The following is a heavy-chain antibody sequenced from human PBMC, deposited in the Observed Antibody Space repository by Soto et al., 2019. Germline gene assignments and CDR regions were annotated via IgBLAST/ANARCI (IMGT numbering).Heavy chain of an antibody. J-gene: IGHJ3*02. CDR3: ARESELTGTSHAFDI. CDR1: GFTFSSYS. D-gene: IGHD1-7*01. V-gene: IGHV3-48*02. CDR2: ISSSSSTI. Sequence: TGGSLRLSCAASGFTFSSYSMNWVRQAPGKGLEWVSYISSSSSTIYYADSVKGRFTISRDNAKNSLYLQMNSLRDEDTAVYYCARESELTGTSHAFDIWGQGTMVTVSS.